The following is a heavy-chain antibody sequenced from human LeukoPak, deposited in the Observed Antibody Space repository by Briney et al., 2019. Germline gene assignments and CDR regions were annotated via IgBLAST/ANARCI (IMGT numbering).Heavy chain of an antibody. J-gene: IGHJ4*02. CDR1: GLTFSTSG. CDR2: IGPTGFDR. D-gene: IGHD3-22*01. CDR3: DTAVYYYDSSGHLPVDH. Sequence: GGSLRLSRTTSGLTFSTSGFNWVRQAPGKGLGWVASIGPTGFDRYHADSIKGRFTISRDNANNFLYLQMDSLRVKDTSVNYWDTAVYYYDSSGHLPVDHWGQGTLVTVSS. V-gene: IGHV3-21*06.